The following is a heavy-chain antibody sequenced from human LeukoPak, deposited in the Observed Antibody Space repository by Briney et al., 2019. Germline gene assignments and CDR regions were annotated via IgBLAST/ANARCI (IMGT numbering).Heavy chain of an antibody. Sequence: GGSLRLSCAASGITFTNSAVSWVRQAPGKGLERVSAISGSGSHTYYADAVKGRVTISRDRNTLYLQMNSLRDDDTAVYYCGKWGPCIGTSCYYSGMDVWGQGTTVIVSS. CDR1: GITFTNSA. CDR2: ISGSGSHT. V-gene: IGHV3-23*01. CDR3: GKWGPCIGTSCYYSGMDV. J-gene: IGHJ6*02. D-gene: IGHD2-2*01.